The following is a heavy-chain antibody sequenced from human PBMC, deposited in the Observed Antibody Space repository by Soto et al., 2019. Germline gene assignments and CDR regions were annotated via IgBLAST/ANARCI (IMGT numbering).Heavy chain of an antibody. D-gene: IGHD4-4*01. Sequence: GASVKVSCKASGYTFTSYYMHWVRQAPGQGLEWMGIINPSGGSTSYAQKFQGRVTMTRDTSTSTVYMELSSLRSEDTAVYYCARDPGGYSNYGNSYYYCGMDVWGQGTTVTVSS. CDR3: ARDPGGYSNYGNSYYYCGMDV. CDR1: GYTFTSYY. V-gene: IGHV1-46*01. J-gene: IGHJ6*02. CDR2: INPSGGST.